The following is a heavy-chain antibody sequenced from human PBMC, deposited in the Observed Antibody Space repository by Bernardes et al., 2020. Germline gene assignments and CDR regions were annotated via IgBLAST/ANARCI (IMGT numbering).Heavy chain of an antibody. D-gene: IGHD3-3*01. CDR2: ISGSGGST. CDR3: AKGYYDFWSGYQYYFDY. Sequence: GWSLRLSCAASGFTFSSYAMSWVRQAPGKGLEWVSAISGSGGSTYYADSVKGRFTISRDNSKNTLYLQMNSLRAEDTAVYYCAKGYYDFWSGYQYYFDYWGQGTLVTVSS. V-gene: IGHV3-23*01. CDR1: GFTFSSYA. J-gene: IGHJ4*02.